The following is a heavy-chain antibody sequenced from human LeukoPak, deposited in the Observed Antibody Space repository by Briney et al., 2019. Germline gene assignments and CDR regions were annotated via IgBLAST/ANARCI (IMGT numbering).Heavy chain of an antibody. CDR2: IYPGDSDA. J-gene: IGHJ4*02. CDR1: GYSSTSYW. D-gene: IGHD1-26*01. V-gene: IGHV5-51*01. Sequence: GESLKISCKGSGYSSTSYWIGWVRQMPGKGLKWMGIIYPGDSDARYSPSFQGQVTISADKSISTAYLQWSSLKASDTAMYYCARRRDLCGSYYPFDYWGQGTLVTVSS. CDR3: ARRRDLCGSYYPFDY.